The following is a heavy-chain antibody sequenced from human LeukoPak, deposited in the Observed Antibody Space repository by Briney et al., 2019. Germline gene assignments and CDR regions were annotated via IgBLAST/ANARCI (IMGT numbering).Heavy chain of an antibody. J-gene: IGHJ4*02. V-gene: IGHV1-2*02. CDR3: AIGYGSSAAVFDC. CDR2: INPNSGGT. Sequence: GASVKVSCKASGYTFTGYYMHWVRQAPGQGLEWMGWINPNSGGTNYAQKFQGRVTMTRDTSISTAYMELSRLRSDDTAVYYCAIGYGSSAAVFDCWGQGTLVTVSS. D-gene: IGHD1-26*01. CDR1: GYTFTGYY.